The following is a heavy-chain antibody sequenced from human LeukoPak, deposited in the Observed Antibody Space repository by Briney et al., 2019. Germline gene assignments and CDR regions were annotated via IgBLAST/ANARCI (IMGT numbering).Heavy chain of an antibody. J-gene: IGHJ4*02. CDR3: ARGLWYYYDSSGYYRFRMYYFDY. Sequence: SETLSLSCTVSGGSVSSSNYYWSWIRQPPGKGLEWIGYIYYSGSTNYNPSLKSRITISADTSKNQFSLKLSSVTAADTAVYYCARGLWYYYDSSGYYRFRMYYFDYWGQGTLVTVSS. CDR1: GGSVSSSNYY. CDR2: IYYSGST. D-gene: IGHD3-22*01. V-gene: IGHV4-61*01.